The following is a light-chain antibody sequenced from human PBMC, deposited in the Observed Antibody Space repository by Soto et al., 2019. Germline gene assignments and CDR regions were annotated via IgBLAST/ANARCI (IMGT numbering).Light chain of an antibody. CDR3: QSYDTSLRGWL. CDR1: SSNIGAGHA. CDR2: GDT. J-gene: IGLJ3*02. V-gene: IGLV1-40*01. Sequence: QAVVTQPPSVSGAPWQRVTISCTGTSSNIGAGHAVHWYRQFPGAAPKLLIYGDTHRPSGVPGRFSGSKSATSASLVITGLQAEDEADYYCQSYDTSLRGWLFGGGTKLTVL.